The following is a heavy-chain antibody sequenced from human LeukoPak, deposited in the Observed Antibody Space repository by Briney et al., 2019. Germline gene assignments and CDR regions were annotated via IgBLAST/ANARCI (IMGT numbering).Heavy chain of an antibody. J-gene: IGHJ6*02. V-gene: IGHV4-61*02. CDR2: IYTSGST. CDR3: AREGGTTVTTLDYYYYYGMDV. Sequence: PSETLSLTCTVSGGSISSGSYYWSWIRQPAGKGLEWIGRIYTSGSTNYNPSLKSRVTISVDTSKNQFSLKLSPVTAADTAMYYCAREGGTTVTTLDYYYYYGMDVWGQGTTVTVSS. CDR1: GGSISSGSYY. D-gene: IGHD4-17*01.